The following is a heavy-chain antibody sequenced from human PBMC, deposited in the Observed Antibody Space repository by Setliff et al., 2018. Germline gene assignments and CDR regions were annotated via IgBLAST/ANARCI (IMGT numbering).Heavy chain of an antibody. CDR3: ARAADSYGPPRSYMDV. Sequence: PRGSLRLSCAASGFTFSTYRMHWVRQAPGKGLEWVAVILDDGVKKYHADSVKGRFTISRDNSKNTLYLQMNSLRPEDTAVYYCARAADSYGPPRSYMDVWGKGTTVTVSS. CDR1: GFTFSTYR. J-gene: IGHJ6*03. V-gene: IGHV3-30*03. D-gene: IGHD5-18*01. CDR2: ILDDGVKK.